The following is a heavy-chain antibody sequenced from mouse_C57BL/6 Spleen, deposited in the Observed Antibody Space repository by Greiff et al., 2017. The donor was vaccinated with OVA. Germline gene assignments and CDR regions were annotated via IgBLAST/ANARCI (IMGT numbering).Heavy chain of an antibody. D-gene: IGHD1-1*01. CDR1: GYTFTGYW. V-gene: IGHV1-9*01. Sequence: VQLQQSGAELMKPGASVKLSCKATGYTFTGYWIEWVKQRPGHGLEWIGEILPGSGSTNYNEKFKGKATFTADTSSNTAYMQLSSLTTEDSAIYYCARKGDYYGSEGAWFAYWGQGTLVTVSA. CDR2: ILPGSGST. CDR3: ARKGDYYGSEGAWFAY. J-gene: IGHJ3*01.